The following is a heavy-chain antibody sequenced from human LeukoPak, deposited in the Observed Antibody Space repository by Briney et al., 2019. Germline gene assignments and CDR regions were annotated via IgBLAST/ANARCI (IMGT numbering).Heavy chain of an antibody. CDR3: ARTRGEAVAAPFDS. CDR1: GFTFSSYW. D-gene: IGHD6-19*01. CDR2: ISGSGWST. Sequence: GGSLRLSCAASGFTFSSYWMSWVRQAPGKGLEWVSAISGSGWSTYYADSVKGRFTISRDNSKNAQYLQMNSLSAEDTAVYYCARTRGEAVAAPFDSWGQGTLVTVSS. V-gene: IGHV3-23*01. J-gene: IGHJ4*02.